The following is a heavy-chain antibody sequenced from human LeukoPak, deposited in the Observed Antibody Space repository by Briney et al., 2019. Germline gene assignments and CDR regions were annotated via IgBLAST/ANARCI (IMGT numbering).Heavy chain of an antibody. J-gene: IGHJ4*02. CDR1: GFTFSSYS. Sequence: GGSLRLSCAASGFTFSSYSMNWVRQAPGKGLEWVSSISSSSSYIYYADSVKGRFTISRDNAKNSLYLQMNSLRAEDTAMYYCAAWGFIAAAGLFDYWGQGTLVTVSS. CDR3: AAWGFIAAAGLFDY. CDR2: ISSSSSYI. V-gene: IGHV3-21*01. D-gene: IGHD6-13*01.